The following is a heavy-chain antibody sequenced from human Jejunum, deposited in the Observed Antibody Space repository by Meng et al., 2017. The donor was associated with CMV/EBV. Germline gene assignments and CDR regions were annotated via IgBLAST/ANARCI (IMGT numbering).Heavy chain of an antibody. CDR3: ARDTTYGTGSWPDF. Sequence: AASGFTVSSNYRRWVRRAPGKGLECVSVIYSGGSTYYADAVKGRFTISRDNSKNTLYLKMNSLRAEDTAVYYCARDTTYGTGSWPDFWGQGTLVTVSS. J-gene: IGHJ4*01. CDR1: GFTVSSNY. CDR2: IYSGGST. V-gene: IGHV3-53*01. D-gene: IGHD3-10*01.